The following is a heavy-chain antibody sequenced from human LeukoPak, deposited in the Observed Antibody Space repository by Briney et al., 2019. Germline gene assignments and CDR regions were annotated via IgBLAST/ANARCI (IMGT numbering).Heavy chain of an antibody. V-gene: IGHV4-39*02. D-gene: IGHD6-6*01. CDR1: GGSISSSSYY. Sequence: PSETLSLTCTVSGGSISSSSYYWGWIRQPPGKGLEWIGSIYYSGSTYYNPSLKSRVTISVDTSKNQFSLKLSSVTAADTAVYYCARESTIAARLMDYWGQGTLVTVSS. CDR3: ARESTIAARLMDY. CDR2: IYYSGST. J-gene: IGHJ4*02.